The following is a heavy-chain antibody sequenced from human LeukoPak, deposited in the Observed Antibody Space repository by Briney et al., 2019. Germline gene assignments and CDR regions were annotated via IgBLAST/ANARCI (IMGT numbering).Heavy chain of an antibody. D-gene: IGHD6-13*01. CDR1: GFSFDDYT. CDR2: IRRDGGTT. V-gene: IGHV3-43*01. CDR3: GKALHGGSWYADF. J-gene: IGHJ4*02. Sequence: PGGSLRLSCAASGFSFDDYTMHWVRHAPGKGLEWVSLIRRDGGTTLYADSVKGRFTISRGNSKNSLYLQMNSLRTEDSALYYCGKALHGGSWYADFWGQGTLVIVSS.